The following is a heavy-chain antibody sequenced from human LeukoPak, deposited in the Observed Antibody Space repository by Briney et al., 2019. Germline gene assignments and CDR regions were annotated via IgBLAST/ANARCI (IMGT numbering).Heavy chain of an antibody. CDR3: AREGVMSSSYVGPFDY. CDR2: IYTSGST. CDR1: GGSISSCY. D-gene: IGHD6-13*01. V-gene: IGHV4-4*07. J-gene: IGHJ4*02. Sequence: SETLSLTCTVSGGSISSCYWSWIRQPAGKGLEWIGRIYTSGSTNYNPSLKSRVTISVDTSKNQFSLKLSSVTAADTAVYYCAREGVMSSSYVGPFDYWGQGTLVTVSS.